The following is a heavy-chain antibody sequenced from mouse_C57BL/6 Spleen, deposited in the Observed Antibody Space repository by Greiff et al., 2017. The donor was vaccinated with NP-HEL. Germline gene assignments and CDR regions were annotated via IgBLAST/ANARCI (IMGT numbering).Heavy chain of an antibody. CDR2: ISSGSSTI. CDR3: ARRSSNYGYAMDY. J-gene: IGHJ4*01. CDR1: GFTFSDYG. D-gene: IGHD2-5*01. Sequence: EVKLVESGGGLVKPGGSLKLSCAASGFTFSDYGMHWVRQAPEKGLEWVAYISSGSSTIYYADTVKGRFTISRDNAKNTLFLQMTSLRSEDTAMYYCARRSSNYGYAMDYWGQGTSVTVSS. V-gene: IGHV5-17*01.